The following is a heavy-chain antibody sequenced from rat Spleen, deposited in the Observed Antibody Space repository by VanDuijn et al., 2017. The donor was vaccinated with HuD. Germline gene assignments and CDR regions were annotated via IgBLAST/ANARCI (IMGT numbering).Heavy chain of an antibody. CDR3: AREGRVPLDY. D-gene: IGHD1-11*01. CDR1: GFTFSSFA. J-gene: IGHJ2*01. V-gene: IGHV5-25*01. Sequence: EVQLVESGGGLVQPGRSLKLSCAASGFTFSSFAMAWVRQAPKKGLERSATITSGGSYTYYPDSVKGRFTISRDKAKSILYLQMDSLRSEDTATYYCAREGRVPLDYWGQGVMVTVSS. CDR2: ITSGGSYT.